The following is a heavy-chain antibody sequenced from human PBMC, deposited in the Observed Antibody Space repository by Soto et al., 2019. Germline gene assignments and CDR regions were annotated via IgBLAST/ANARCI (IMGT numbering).Heavy chain of an antibody. J-gene: IGHJ3*01. Sequence: QVQLQESGPGLVKPSGTLSLTCAVSGGSIPSTNWWRWVRQPPGKGLEWIGAIYHSRSSNSNPSLKIFVIISLDKSKNQFSFNLYSVTAADTALYYCARAGDSALTGTFDVWGRGTMVTVSS. V-gene: IGHV4-4*02. CDR2: IYHSRSS. CDR3: ARAGDSALTGTFDV. CDR1: GGSIPSTNW. D-gene: IGHD4-17*01.